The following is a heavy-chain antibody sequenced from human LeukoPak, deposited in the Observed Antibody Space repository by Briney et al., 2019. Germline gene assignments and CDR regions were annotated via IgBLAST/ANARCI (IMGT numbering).Heavy chain of an antibody. V-gene: IGHV4-39*01. D-gene: IGHD3-16*01. CDR1: GGSISSSSYY. J-gene: IGHJ6*02. CDR3: AKKKVDVMGNQYYYYYGLDV. Sequence: SETLSLTCTVSGGSISSSSYYWGWIRQPPGKGLEWIGSIYYSGSTYYNPSLKSRVTISADTSKKQVFLNLSSVTAADTAVYYCAKKKVDVMGNQYYYYYGLDVWGQGTTVTVSS. CDR2: IYYSGST.